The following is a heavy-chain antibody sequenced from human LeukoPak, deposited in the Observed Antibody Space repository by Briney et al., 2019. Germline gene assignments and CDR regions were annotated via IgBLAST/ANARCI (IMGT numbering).Heavy chain of an antibody. D-gene: IGHD3-10*01. Sequence: GGSLRLSCAASGFTFSSYAMNWVRQAPGKGLEWVSTISGGGGSKHYADSVEGRFTISRDNSKNTVYLQMNSLRAEDTAIYYCAKLTSASGAYGVDVWGQGTTVTVSS. CDR2: ISGGGGSK. V-gene: IGHV3-23*01. CDR3: AKLTSASGAYGVDV. J-gene: IGHJ6*02. CDR1: GFTFSSYA.